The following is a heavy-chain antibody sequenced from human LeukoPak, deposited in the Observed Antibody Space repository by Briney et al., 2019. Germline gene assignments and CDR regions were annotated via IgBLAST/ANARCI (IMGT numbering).Heavy chain of an antibody. CDR2: IYYSGST. V-gene: IGHV4-61*01. J-gene: IGHJ5*02. D-gene: IGHD5-24*01. CDR3: ALSPSHRAKWFDP. CDR1: GGSVSSGSYY. Sequence: SETLSLTCTVSGGSVSSGSYYWTWIPQPPGKGLGRIGYIYYSGSTNYNPSLKSRVTISVDTSKNQFSLKLSSVTAADTAVYYCALSPSHRAKWFDPWGQGTLVTVSS.